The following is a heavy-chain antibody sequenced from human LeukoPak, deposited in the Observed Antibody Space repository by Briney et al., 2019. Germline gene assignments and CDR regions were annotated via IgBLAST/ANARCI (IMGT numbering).Heavy chain of an antibody. CDR2: INSDGSST. Sequence: PGGSLRLSCAASGFTFSSYWMHWVRQAPGKGLVCVSRINSDGSSTTYAGSVKGRFTISSDNAKNTLYLQMNSLRAEDTAVYYCTRGFAVNWFDPWGQGTLVTVSS. CDR1: GFTFSSYW. CDR3: TRGFAVNWFDP. J-gene: IGHJ5*02. D-gene: IGHD3-16*01. V-gene: IGHV3-74*01.